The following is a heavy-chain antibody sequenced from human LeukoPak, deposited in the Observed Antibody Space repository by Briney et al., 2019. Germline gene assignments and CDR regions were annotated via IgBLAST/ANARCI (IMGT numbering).Heavy chain of an antibody. V-gene: IGHV3-21*01. D-gene: IGHD2-2*01. Sequence: SGGSLRLSCAASGFTFSSYSMNWVRQAPGKGLEWVSSISSSSSYIYYADSVKGRFTISRDNAKNSLYLQMNSLRAEDTAVYYCARDPGSVVVPAAMGALFDYWGQGTLVTVSS. CDR2: ISSSSSYI. CDR1: GFTFSSYS. J-gene: IGHJ4*02. CDR3: ARDPGSVVVPAAMGALFDY.